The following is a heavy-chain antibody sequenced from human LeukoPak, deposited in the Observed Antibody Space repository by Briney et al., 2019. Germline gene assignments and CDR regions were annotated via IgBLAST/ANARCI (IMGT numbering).Heavy chain of an antibody. D-gene: IGHD6-13*01. J-gene: IGHJ4*02. V-gene: IGHV3-74*03. Sequence: GGSLRLSCAASGFTFSSTWMHWVRQVPGKGLVWVARITSDGSSTTYAESVKGRFTISRDNAKNTLYLEMDSLRAEDTAVYYCARAQYSSSWSIIDYWGQGTLVTVSS. CDR3: ARAQYSSSWSIIDY. CDR1: GFTFSSTW. CDR2: ITSDGSST.